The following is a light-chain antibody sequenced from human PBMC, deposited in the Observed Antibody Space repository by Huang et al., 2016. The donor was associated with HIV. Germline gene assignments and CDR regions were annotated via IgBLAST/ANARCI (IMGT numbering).Light chain of an antibody. CDR2: GAS. Sequence: EVVLTQSPGILSLSAGERASLSCRASRNLTNSQLAWYQQKVGQPPRLLVFGASTRVSGVPERFTGGVSGRDFTLSISGLEHDDFATYYCQQYDTFSFGQGTRLE. J-gene: IGKJ2*01. CDR3: QQYDTFS. V-gene: IGKV3-20*01. CDR1: RNLTNSQ.